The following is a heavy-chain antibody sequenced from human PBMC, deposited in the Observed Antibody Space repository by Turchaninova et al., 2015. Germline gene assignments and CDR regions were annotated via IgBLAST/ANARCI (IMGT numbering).Heavy chain of an antibody. D-gene: IGHD5-24*01. CDR3: ARVEDEKWFDP. CDR2: VSLGGRS. V-gene: IGHV4-34*01. Sequence: QVQLQQWGAGQWKASETLSLTFAVQSGSLRGHFWAWIRQSPWKGREWIGQVSLGGRSHLNPSFGSRLTVSMDTPKKQISLRLTSMTAADTATYYCARVEDEKWFDPWGRGTLVSVSS. J-gene: IGHJ5*02. CDR1: SGSLRGHF.